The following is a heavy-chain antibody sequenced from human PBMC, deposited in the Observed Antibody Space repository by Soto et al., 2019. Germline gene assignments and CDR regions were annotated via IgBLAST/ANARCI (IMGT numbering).Heavy chain of an antibody. D-gene: IGHD3-10*01. CDR1: GVSLTGYH. J-gene: IGHJ5*02. V-gene: IGHV4-59*01. Sequence: PSETLSLTCNVSGVSLTGYHLNWIRQPPGKTLECIGFAYYSGNVLYNPSFKGRASIRVDRSKNQFSLRLTSVTAADTAVYYCARRLNLGSFDHWGQGTLVIVYS. CDR3: ARRLNLGSFDH. CDR2: AYYSGNV.